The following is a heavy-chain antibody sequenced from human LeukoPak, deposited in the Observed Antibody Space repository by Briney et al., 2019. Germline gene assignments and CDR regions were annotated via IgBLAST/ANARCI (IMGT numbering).Heavy chain of an antibody. Sequence: ASVKVSCKASGGTFSSYAISWVRQAPGQGLEWMGGIIPIFGTANYAQKFQGRVTITADESTSTAYMELSSLRSEDTAVYYCAREFCSGGGCYYYGMDVWGQGTTVTVS. D-gene: IGHD2-15*01. CDR3: AREFCSGGGCYYYGMDV. J-gene: IGHJ6*02. V-gene: IGHV1-69*13. CDR1: GGTFSSYA. CDR2: IIPIFGTA.